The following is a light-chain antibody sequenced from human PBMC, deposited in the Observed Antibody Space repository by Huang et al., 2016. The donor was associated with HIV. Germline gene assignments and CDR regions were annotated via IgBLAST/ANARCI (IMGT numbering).Light chain of an antibody. CDR1: QSLLHSDGYNY. V-gene: IGKV2-28*01. J-gene: IGKJ2*02. CDR3: MQALQTPRT. Sequence: DIVMTQSPLSLPVTPGEPASISCRSSQSLLHSDGYNYLDWYLQKPGQSPQLLIYLGSNRAPGVPDRVSGSGSGTDFTLKISRVEAEDVGVYYCMQALQTPRTFGQGTNLEIK. CDR2: LGS.